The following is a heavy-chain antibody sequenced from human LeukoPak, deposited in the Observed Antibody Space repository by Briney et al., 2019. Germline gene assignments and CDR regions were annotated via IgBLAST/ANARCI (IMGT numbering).Heavy chain of an antibody. V-gene: IGHV4-39*01. CDR2: IDYSGNT. CDR1: GASISSSSYY. J-gene: IGHJ4*02. D-gene: IGHD1-1*01. CDR3: ASVNPWKRLGHNYFDS. Sequence: PSETLSLTCSVSGASISSSSYYWGWIRQPPGQGLEWIGHIDYSGNTFSNPSLKSRVTISVDTSKSQFSLKVTSVIAADTAVYYCASVNPWKRLGHNYFDSWGQGTPVTVSS.